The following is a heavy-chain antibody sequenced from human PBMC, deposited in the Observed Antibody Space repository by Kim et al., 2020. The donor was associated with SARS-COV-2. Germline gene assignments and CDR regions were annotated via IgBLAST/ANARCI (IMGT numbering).Heavy chain of an antibody. V-gene: IGHV3-23*01. CDR1: GFTFSSYA. J-gene: IGHJ6*02. CDR2: ISGSGGST. CDR3: AKDLYSSSSTYGMDV. D-gene: IGHD6-6*01. Sequence: GGSLRLSCAASGFTFSSYAMSWVRQAPGKGLEWVSAISGSGGSTYYADSVKGRFTISRDNSKNTLYLQMNSLRAEDTAVYYCAKDLYSSSSTYGMDVWGQGTTVTVSS.